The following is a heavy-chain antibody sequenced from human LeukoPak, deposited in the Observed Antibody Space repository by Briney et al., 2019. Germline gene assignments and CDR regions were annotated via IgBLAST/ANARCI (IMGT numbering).Heavy chain of an antibody. J-gene: IGHJ5*02. Sequence: PSETLSLTCAVYGGSFSGYYWSWIRQPPGKGLEWIGEINHSGSTNYNPSLKSRVTISVDTSKNQFSLKLSSVTAADTAVYYCARDYSPYYDILTGYKNSFDPWGQGTLVTVSS. CDR3: ARDYSPYYDILTGYKNSFDP. V-gene: IGHV4-34*01. D-gene: IGHD3-9*01. CDR2: INHSGST. CDR1: GGSFSGYY.